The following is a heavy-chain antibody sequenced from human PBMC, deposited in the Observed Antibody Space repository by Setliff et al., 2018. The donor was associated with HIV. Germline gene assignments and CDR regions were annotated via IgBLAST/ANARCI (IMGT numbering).Heavy chain of an antibody. D-gene: IGHD3-22*01. CDR3: AKDRTVVVITIFDY. CDR2: ISGSGGST. CDR1: GFTFSSYA. J-gene: IGHJ4*02. Sequence: PGESLRLSCAASGFTFSSYAMSWVRQAPGKGLEWVSAISGSGGSTYYADSVKGRFTISRDNSKNTLYLQMNSLRAEDTAVYYCAKDRTVVVITIFDYWGQGTLVTVSS. V-gene: IGHV3-23*01.